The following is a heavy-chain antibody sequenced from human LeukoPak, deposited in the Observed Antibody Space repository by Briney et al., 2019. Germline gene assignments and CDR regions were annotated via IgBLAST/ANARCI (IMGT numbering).Heavy chain of an antibody. V-gene: IGHV1-69*06. CDR1: GGTFIIYA. D-gene: IGHD6-13*01. J-gene: IGHJ3*02. Sequence: PVKVSFTASGGTFIIYAISWVRQAPGQGLEWMGGIIPIFGTANYAQKFQGRVTITADKSTSTAYMELSSLRSEDTAVYYCARATAADAFDIWGQGTMVTVSS. CDR2: IIPIFGTA. CDR3: ARATAADAFDI.